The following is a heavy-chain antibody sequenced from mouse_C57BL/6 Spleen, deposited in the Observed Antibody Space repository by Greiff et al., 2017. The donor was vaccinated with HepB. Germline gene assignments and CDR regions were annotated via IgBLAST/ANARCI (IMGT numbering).Heavy chain of an antibody. CDR1: GYTFTSYW. Sequence: QVQLQQSGAELVKPGASVKLSCKASGYTFTSYWMHWVKQRPGQGLEWIGMIHPNSGSTNYNEKFKSKATLTVDKSSSTAYMQLSSLTSEDSAVYYCARRGYGEFYYAMDYWGQGTSVTVSS. V-gene: IGHV1-64*01. D-gene: IGHD3-1*01. CDR3: ARRGYGEFYYAMDY. J-gene: IGHJ4*01. CDR2: IHPNSGST.